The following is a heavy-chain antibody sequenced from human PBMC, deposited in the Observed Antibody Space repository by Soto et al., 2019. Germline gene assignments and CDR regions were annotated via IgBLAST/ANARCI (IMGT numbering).Heavy chain of an antibody. CDR2: ISYDGGNK. CDR3: ARSFETLVLIRAFWFDP. D-gene: IGHD3-22*01. CDR1: EFNFNSYS. Sequence: QPGGSLRLSCAASEFNFNSYSMHWVRQAPGKGLERVAVISYDGGNKYYRDSVKGRFTISRDNFKNTLSLQMNSLRPEDTAVYYCARSFETLVLIRAFWFDPLGQGTLVTVS. J-gene: IGHJ5*02. V-gene: IGHV3-30-3*01.